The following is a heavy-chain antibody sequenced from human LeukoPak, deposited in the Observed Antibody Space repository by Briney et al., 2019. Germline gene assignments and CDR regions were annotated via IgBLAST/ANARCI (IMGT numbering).Heavy chain of an antibody. CDR2: INHSGST. J-gene: IGHJ4*02. V-gene: IGHV4-34*01. Sequence: SETLSLTCAVYGGSFSGYYWSWIRQPPGKGLEWIGEINHSGSTNYNPSLKSRVTISVDTSKNQFSLKLSSVTAADTAVYYCARRGYSYGYRYLNYWGQGSLVTVSS. CDR3: ARRGYSYGYRYLNY. CDR1: GGSFSGYY. D-gene: IGHD5-18*01.